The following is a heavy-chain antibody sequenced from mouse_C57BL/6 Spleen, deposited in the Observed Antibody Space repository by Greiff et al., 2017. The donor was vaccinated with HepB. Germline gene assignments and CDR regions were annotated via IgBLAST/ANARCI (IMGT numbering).Heavy chain of an antibody. CDR3: ARGGHKGDAMDY. V-gene: IGHV5-4*01. CDR1: GFTFSSYA. CDR2: ISDGGSYT. Sequence: EVQLQESGGGLVKPGGSLKLSCAASGFTFSSYAMSWVRQTPEKRLEWVATISDGGSYTYYPDNVKGRFTISRENDKNNVYLQMSHLKSEDTAMDYCARGGHKGDAMDYWGQGTSVTVSS. J-gene: IGHJ4*01.